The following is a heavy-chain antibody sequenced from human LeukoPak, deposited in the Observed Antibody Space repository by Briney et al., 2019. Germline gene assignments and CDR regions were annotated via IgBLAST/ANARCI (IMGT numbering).Heavy chain of an antibody. CDR1: GGSFSGYY. J-gene: IGHJ3*02. Sequence: SETLSLTCAVYGGSFSGYYWSWIRQPPGKGLEWIGEINHSGSTNYNPSLKSRVTISVDRSKNQFSLKLSSVTAADTAVYYCAREGNDYGDYHDAFDIWGQGTMVTVSS. V-gene: IGHV4-34*01. CDR2: INHSGST. D-gene: IGHD4-17*01. CDR3: AREGNDYGDYHDAFDI.